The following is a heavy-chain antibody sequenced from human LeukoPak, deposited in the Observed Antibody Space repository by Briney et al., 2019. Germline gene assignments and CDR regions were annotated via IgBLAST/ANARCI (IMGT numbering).Heavy chain of an antibody. CDR1: GYTFTAYY. V-gene: IGHV1-2*02. J-gene: IGHJ6*03. D-gene: IGHD6-6*01. CDR3: AIDIAARLRLYFMNV. CDR2: INPNSGGT. Sequence: ASVKVSCKASGYTFTAYYIHWVRQAPGQGLEWMGWINPNSGGTDYARKFQGRVTMTRDTSISTAYMELSSLRADDTAVYYCAIDIAARLRLYFMNVWGKGTTVTVSS.